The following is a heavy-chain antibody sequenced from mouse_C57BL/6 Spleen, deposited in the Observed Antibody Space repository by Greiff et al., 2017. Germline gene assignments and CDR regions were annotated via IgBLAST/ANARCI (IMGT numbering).Heavy chain of an antibody. Sequence: VKLVESGAELVRPGASVTLSCKASGYTFTDYEMHWVKQTPVHGLEWIGAIDPETGGTASNQKFKGKAILTADKSSSTAYMELRSLTSEDSAVYYCKRRRGYGSSSYWYFDVWGTGTTVTVSS. CDR1: GYTFTDYE. CDR3: KRRRGYGSSSYWYFDV. J-gene: IGHJ1*03. V-gene: IGHV1-15*01. D-gene: IGHD1-1*01. CDR2: IDPETGGT.